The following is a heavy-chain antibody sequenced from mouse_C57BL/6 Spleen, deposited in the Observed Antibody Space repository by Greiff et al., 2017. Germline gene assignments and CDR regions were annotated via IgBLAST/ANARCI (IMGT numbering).Heavy chain of an antibody. J-gene: IGHJ2*01. V-gene: IGHV1-52*01. CDR3: ARSLSSSYFDY. D-gene: IGHD1-1*01. CDR2: IDPAGSET. CDR1: GYTFTSYW. Sequence: QVQLKEPGAELVRPGSSVKLSCKASGYTFTSYWMHWVKQRPIQGLEWIGNIDPAGSETYYNEKFKDKATLTVDKSSSTAYMQLSSLTSEDSAVYYCARSLSSSYFDYWGQGTTLTVSS.